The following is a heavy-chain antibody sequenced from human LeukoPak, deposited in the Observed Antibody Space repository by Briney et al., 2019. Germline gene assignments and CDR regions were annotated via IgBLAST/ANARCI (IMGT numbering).Heavy chain of an antibody. CDR1: GFTFSSHG. V-gene: IGHV3-33*01. CDR2: IWYDGSNK. J-gene: IGHJ1*01. D-gene: IGHD2-2*01. Sequence: GGSLRLSCAASGFTFSSHGMHWVRQAPGKGLEWVAVIWYDGSNKYYAESVKGRFTISRDNSKNTLYLQMNSLRAEDTAVYYCAREEYAESHAEYFQYWGQGTLVTVSS. CDR3: AREEYAESHAEYFQY.